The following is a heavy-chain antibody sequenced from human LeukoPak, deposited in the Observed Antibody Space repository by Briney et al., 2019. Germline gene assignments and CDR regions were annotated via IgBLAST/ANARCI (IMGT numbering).Heavy chain of an antibody. CDR2: IIPIFGTA. CDR3: AMSYYDILTGF. CDR1: GGTFSSYA. D-gene: IGHD3-9*01. Sequence: SVKVSCKASGGTFSSYAISWVRQAPGQGLEWMGGIIPIFGTANYAQKFQGRATITADESTSTAYMELSSLRSEDTAVYYCAMSYYDILTGFWGQGTLVTVSS. J-gene: IGHJ4*02. V-gene: IGHV1-69*01.